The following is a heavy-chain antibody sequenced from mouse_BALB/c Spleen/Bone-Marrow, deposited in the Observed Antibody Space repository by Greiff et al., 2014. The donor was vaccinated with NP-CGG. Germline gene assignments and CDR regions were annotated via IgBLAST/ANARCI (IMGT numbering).Heavy chain of an antibody. CDR2: INPYNGDT. J-gene: IGHJ1*01. CDR3: GRSGYYGSSYFDV. V-gene: IGHV1-37*01. Sequence: VHVKQSGPELVRPGASVKISCKASGYSFTGYFMSWVKQSHGGSLEWIGRINPYNGDTFYNQKFKGKATLTVDKSSSTAHMELLSLTSEDSAVYYCGRSGYYGSSYFDVWGAGTTVTVSS. CDR1: GYSFTGYF. D-gene: IGHD1-1*01.